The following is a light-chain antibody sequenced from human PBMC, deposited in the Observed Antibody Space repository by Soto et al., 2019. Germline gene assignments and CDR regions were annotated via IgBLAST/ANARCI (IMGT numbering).Light chain of an antibody. Sequence: QSVLTQPRSVSGSPGQSVTIPCTGTSSDVGGYNYVSWYQQHPGQAPKLMIYDVSKRPSGVPDRFSGSKSGNTASLTISGLQAEDEADYYCCSYAGSYTFLFGTGTKVTVL. CDR2: DVS. V-gene: IGLV2-11*01. J-gene: IGLJ1*01. CDR3: CSYAGSYTFL. CDR1: SSDVGGYNY.